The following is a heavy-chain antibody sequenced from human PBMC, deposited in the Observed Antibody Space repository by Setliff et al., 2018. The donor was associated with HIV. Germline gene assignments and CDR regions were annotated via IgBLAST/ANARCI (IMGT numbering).Heavy chain of an antibody. V-gene: IGHV4-4*08. D-gene: IGHD3-10*01. Sequence: SETLSLTCTVSGGSISNYYWSWIRQTPGKGLEWIGYFYVSGGPNSNYNPSLKSRVTISVDTSKNQFSLNLTFVTAADTAVYYCARGYYGSGLWGQGTLVTVSS. CDR1: GGSISNYY. CDR3: ARGYYGSGL. J-gene: IGHJ4*02. CDR2: FYVSGGPNS.